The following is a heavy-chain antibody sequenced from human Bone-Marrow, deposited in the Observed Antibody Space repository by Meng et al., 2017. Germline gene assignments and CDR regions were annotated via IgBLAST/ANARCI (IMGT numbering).Heavy chain of an antibody. Sequence: QGQVVQPGSELKKPGASVKVSCKASGYTFTTYAMNWVRQAPGQGLEWMGWINTNTGNPTYAQGFTGRFVFSLDTSVSTAYLQISSLKAEDTAVYYCARPPHYFGSGSYYFDYWGQGTLVTVSS. J-gene: IGHJ4*02. CDR2: INTNTGNP. CDR1: GYTFTTYA. D-gene: IGHD3-10*01. V-gene: IGHV7-4-1*02. CDR3: ARPPHYFGSGSYYFDY.